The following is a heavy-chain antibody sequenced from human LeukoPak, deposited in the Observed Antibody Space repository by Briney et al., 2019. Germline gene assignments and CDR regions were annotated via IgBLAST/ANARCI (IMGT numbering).Heavy chain of an antibody. V-gene: IGHV4-59*08. CDR3: ARLGGFNDY. CDR1: SDSISGYY. CDR2: IYYSGST. Sequence: PSETLSLTCTVSSDSISGYYWTWIRQPPGKGPEWIGHIYYSGSTNYNPSLKSRVTISLDTSKNQFSLKLSSVTAADTAVYYCARLGGFNDYWGQGTLVTVSS. J-gene: IGHJ4*02. D-gene: IGHD2-15*01.